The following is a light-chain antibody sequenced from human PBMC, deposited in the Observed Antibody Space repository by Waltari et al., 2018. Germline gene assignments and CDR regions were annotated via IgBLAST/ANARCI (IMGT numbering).Light chain of an antibody. CDR3: QQHGTLPAT. CDR2: RAS. J-gene: IGKJ1*01. Sequence: EIVLTQFPGTPSLSPGERVTLPCRASQSVGCSSLAWYQQKPGQAPGLVIYRASRRATGIPYRFSGSGSGTDFSLTSSRLEPEDFAVYYCQQHGTLPATFGQGTKVEIK. V-gene: IGKV3-20*01. CDR1: QSVGCSS.